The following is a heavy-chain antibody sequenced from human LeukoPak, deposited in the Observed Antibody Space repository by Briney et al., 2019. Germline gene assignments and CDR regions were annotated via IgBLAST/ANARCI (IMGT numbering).Heavy chain of an antibody. CDR2: IYYSGST. CDR1: GGSISSYY. Sequence: PSETLSLTCTVSGGSISSYYWSWIRQTPGKGLEWIGYIYYSGSTNFNPSLKSRVTISVDASKNQFSLKMSSVTAADTAVYYCARGRSVWGRFDYWGQGTLVTVSS. CDR3: ARGRSVWGRFDY. J-gene: IGHJ4*02. V-gene: IGHV4-59*01. D-gene: IGHD7-27*01.